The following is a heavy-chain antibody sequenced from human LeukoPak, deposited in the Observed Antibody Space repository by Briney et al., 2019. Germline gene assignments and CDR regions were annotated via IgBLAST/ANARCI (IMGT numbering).Heavy chain of an antibody. J-gene: IGHJ3*02. CDR3: ARPYYGSDTSAFDI. D-gene: IGHD3-10*01. V-gene: IGHV4-34*01. CDR1: GGSFSGYF. CDR2: INHSGST. Sequence: SETLSLTCAVYGGSFSGYFWSWIRQPPGKGLEWIGEINHSGSTNYNPSLKSRVTISVDTSRSQLSLKLSSVTAADTAVYYCARPYYGSDTSAFDIWGQGTMVTVSS.